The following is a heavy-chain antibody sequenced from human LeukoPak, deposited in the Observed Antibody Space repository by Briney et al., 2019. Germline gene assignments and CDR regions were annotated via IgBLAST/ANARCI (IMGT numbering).Heavy chain of an antibody. CDR1: GFTFSSYA. CDR3: ARGMVGGYFDL. CDR2: IATDGGTT. V-gene: IGHV3-64*01. D-gene: IGHD2-15*01. Sequence: GGSLRLSCAASGFTFSSYAMHWVRQAPGKGLEYVSAIATDGGTTYYAKSVKGRFTISRDNSKNTLFLQMGSLRAEDMGVYYCARGMVGGYFDLWGRGTLVTVSS. J-gene: IGHJ2*01.